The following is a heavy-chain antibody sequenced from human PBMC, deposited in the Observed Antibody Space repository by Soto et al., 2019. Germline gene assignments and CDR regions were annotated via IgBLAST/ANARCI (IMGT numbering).Heavy chain of an antibody. CDR2: IYHSGST. J-gene: IGHJ5*02. Sequence: PSETLSLTCAVSGGSISSGGYSWSWIRQPPGKGLEWIGYIYHSGSTYYNPSLKSRVTISVDTSKNQFSLKLTSVTAADTAVYYCARGGIAVLVDVPHWFDPWGQGTLVTVSS. D-gene: IGHD2-15*01. CDR1: GGSISSGGYS. CDR3: ARGGIAVLVDVPHWFDP. V-gene: IGHV4-30-2*01.